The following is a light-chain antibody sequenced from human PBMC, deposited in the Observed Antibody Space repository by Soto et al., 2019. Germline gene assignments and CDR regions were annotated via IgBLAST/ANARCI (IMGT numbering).Light chain of an antibody. V-gene: IGKV3-11*01. Sequence: EIVLTQSPATLSLSPGERATLSCSASQSVSSYLAWYQQKPGQAPRLLIYDASNRATGIPARFSGSGSGTDFTLTISSREPEDFAVYYCQQRSNWPRTFGQGTKVEIK. J-gene: IGKJ1*01. CDR3: QQRSNWPRT. CDR2: DAS. CDR1: QSVSSY.